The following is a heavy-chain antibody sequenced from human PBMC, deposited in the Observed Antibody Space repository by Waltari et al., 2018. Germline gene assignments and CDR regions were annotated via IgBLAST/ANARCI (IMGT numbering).Heavy chain of an antibody. V-gene: IGHV1-69*08. J-gene: IGHJ5*02. CDR2: IIPIVGTA. D-gene: IGHD6-13*01. CDR3: ARDKYSSSWYDPNWFDP. CDR1: GGTFSSYA. Sequence: QVQLVQSGAEVKKPGSSVKVSCKASGGTFSSYAISWVRQAPGQGLEWMGRIIPIVGTANYAQKCQDRVTITADKSTSTAYMELSSLRSEDTAVYYCARDKYSSSWYDPNWFDPWGQGTLVTVSS.